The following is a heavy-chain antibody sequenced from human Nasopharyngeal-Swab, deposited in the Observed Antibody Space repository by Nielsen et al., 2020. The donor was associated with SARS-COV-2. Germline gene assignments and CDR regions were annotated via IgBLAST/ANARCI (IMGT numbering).Heavy chain of an antibody. Sequence: SLKISCAASGSTFDDYAMYWVRQAPGKGLEWVSGINWNSGRTGYEDSVKGRFTISRDNAKNSLYLQMDSLRTEDTAFYYCARGTADYSNPSFDYWGQGTLVTVSS. D-gene: IGHD4-11*01. J-gene: IGHJ4*02. CDR3: ARGTADYSNPSFDY. CDR1: GSTFDDYA. V-gene: IGHV3-9*01. CDR2: INWNSGRT.